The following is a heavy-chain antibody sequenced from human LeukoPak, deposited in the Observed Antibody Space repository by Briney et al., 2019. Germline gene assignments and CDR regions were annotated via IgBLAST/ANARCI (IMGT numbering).Heavy chain of an antibody. D-gene: IGHD3-3*01. CDR3: AKGAKTYYDFWRGNWFDP. J-gene: IGHJ5*02. Sequence: GGSLRLSCAASGFTFSSYWMSWVRQAPGKGLEWVANIKQDGSEKYYVDSVKGRFTISRDNAKNSLYLQMNSLRAEDTAVYYCAKGAKTYYDFWRGNWFDPWGQGTLVTVSS. CDR2: IKQDGSEK. V-gene: IGHV3-7*03. CDR1: GFTFSSYW.